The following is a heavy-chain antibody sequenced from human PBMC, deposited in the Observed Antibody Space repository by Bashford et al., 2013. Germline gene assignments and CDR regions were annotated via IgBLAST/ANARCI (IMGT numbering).Heavy chain of an antibody. CDR3: ARCHEWLAYFDY. Sequence: VASVKVSCKASGYTFTGYYMHWVRQAPGQGLEWMGWINPNSGGTNYAQKFQGRVTMTRDTSISTAYMELSRLRSDDTAVYYCARCHEWLAYFDYVGQGPWSTVSS. J-gene: IGHJ4*03. D-gene: IGHD6-19*01. CDR2: INPNSGGT. CDR1: GYTFTGYY. V-gene: IGHV1-2*02.